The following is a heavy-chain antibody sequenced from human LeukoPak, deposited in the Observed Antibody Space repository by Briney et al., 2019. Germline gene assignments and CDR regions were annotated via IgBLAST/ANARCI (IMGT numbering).Heavy chain of an antibody. CDR1: GGSFSGYY. D-gene: IGHD3-10*01. CDR2: INHSGST. Sequence: PSETLSLTCAVYGGSFSGYYWSWIRQPPGKGLEWIGEINHSGSTNYNPSLKSRVTISVDTSKNQFSLKLSSVTAADTAVYYCARDRVRGVNRNGRRGWFDPWGQGTLVTVSS. J-gene: IGHJ5*02. CDR3: ARDRVRGVNRNGRRGWFDP. V-gene: IGHV4-34*01.